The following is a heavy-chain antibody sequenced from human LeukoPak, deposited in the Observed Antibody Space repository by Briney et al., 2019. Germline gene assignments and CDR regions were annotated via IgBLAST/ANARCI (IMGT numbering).Heavy chain of an antibody. CDR3: ARLPDYYSRHGAPG. D-gene: IGHD3-10*01. CDR1: GESLSSYY. J-gene: IGHJ4*02. Sequence: SETLSLTCAVYGESLSSYYWSWIRQPPGKGLEWIGEINHYGSTNYNPSLKSRITISVDTSKNQFSLKLSSVTAADTAVYYCARLPDYYSRHGAPGWGQGTLVTVSS. V-gene: IGHV4-34*01. CDR2: INHYGST.